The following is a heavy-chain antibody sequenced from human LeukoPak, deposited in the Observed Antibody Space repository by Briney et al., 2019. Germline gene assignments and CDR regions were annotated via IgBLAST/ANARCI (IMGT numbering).Heavy chain of an antibody. CDR1: GFIFRDHA. V-gene: IGHV3-49*03. J-gene: IGHJ3*02. Sequence: GGSLRLSCTASGFIFRDHAMSWFRQAPGKGLEWVGFIRTRAYSETTEHAASVKGRFTISRDDSNDIAYLQMNSLKTEDTAVYYCTRGAPQADVFDIWGQGTMVTVSS. D-gene: IGHD1-26*01. CDR2: IRTRAYSETT. CDR3: TRGAPQADVFDI.